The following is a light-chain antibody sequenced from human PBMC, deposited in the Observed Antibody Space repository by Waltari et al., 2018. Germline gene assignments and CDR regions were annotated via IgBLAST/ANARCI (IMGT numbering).Light chain of an antibody. Sequence: DILMTQSPAALSVSPGERATFSCRASQSISSNLAWYQQKPGQAPQLLIFDASTRATGVPARFRGSGSGTEFTLTISSLQSEDSAIYYCQQYNRWPPLTFGGGTKVEIK. J-gene: IGKJ4*01. V-gene: IGKV3-15*01. CDR3: QQYNRWPPLT. CDR2: DAS. CDR1: QSISSN.